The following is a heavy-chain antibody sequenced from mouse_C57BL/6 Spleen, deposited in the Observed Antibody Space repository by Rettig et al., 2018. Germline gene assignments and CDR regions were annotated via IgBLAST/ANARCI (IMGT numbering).Heavy chain of an antibody. CDR3: TCPSWDDWYFDV. V-gene: IGHV6-6*01. D-gene: IGHD4-1*01. Sequence: AASGFTFSDAWMDWVRQSPEKGLEWVAEIRNKANNHATYYAESVKGRFTISRDDSKSSVYLQMNSLRAEDTGIYYCTCPSWDDWYFDVWGTGTTVTVSS. CDR1: GFTFSDAW. J-gene: IGHJ1*03. CDR2: IRNKANNHAT.